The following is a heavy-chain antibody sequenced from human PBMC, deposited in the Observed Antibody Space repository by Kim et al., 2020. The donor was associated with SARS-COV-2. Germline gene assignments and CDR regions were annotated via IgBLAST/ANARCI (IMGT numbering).Heavy chain of an antibody. V-gene: IGHV4-39*01. Sequence: SETLSLTCTVSGGSISSSSYYWGWIRQPPGKGLEWIGSIYYSGSTYYNPSLKSRVTISEDTSKNQFSLKLSSVTAADTAVYYCARHGDSSSWYLAGRGGMDVWGQGTTVTVSS. CDR2: IYYSGST. D-gene: IGHD6-13*01. CDR1: GGSISSSSYY. CDR3: ARHGDSSSWYLAGRGGMDV. J-gene: IGHJ6*02.